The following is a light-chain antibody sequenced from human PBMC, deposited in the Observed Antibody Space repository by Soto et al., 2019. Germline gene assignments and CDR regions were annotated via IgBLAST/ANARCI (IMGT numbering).Light chain of an antibody. CDR1: QSVSSSS. CDR3: QQYGSSRPT. J-gene: IGKJ1*01. Sequence: EIVLTQSPGTLSLSPGERATLSCRASQSVSSSSLAWYQQKPGQAPRLLIYNTSSRPTGVPDRFSGSGSETDFTLIISRLEPEDLALYYCQQYGSSRPTFGQGTKVAIK. CDR2: NTS. V-gene: IGKV3-20*01.